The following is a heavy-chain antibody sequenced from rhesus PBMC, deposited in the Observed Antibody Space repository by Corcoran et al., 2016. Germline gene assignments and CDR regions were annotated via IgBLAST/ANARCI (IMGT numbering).Heavy chain of an antibody. J-gene: IGHJ4*01. V-gene: IGHV2-174*01. D-gene: IGHD2-2*01. CDR2: IYWDDDK. CDR3: ARRSCTSTTCYFYFDY. CDR1: GFSISTSGMG. Sequence: QVTLKESGPALVKPTQTLTLTCTFSGFSISTSGMGVGWIRQPPGKALEWLALIYWDDDKYYRTSLKSRLTISKDTSKNQVVLTMTNMDPVDTATYYCARRSCTSTTCYFYFDYWGQGVLVTVSS.